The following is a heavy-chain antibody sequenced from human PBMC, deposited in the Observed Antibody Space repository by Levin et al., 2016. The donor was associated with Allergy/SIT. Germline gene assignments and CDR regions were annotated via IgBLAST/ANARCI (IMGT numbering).Heavy chain of an antibody. V-gene: IGHV3-71*01. D-gene: IGHD3-16*02. CDR2: IRSKSYGETI. CDR1: GLIVSDNY. J-gene: IGHJ4*02. CDR3: TIRRSQGHFDN. Sequence: GESLKISCVASGLIVSDNYMSWVRQAPGRGLEWVSLIRSKSYGETIEDAAAVKGRFTISRDDSKSISYLQMNSLKTEDTAVYYCTIRRSQGHFDNWGQGTLVTVSS.